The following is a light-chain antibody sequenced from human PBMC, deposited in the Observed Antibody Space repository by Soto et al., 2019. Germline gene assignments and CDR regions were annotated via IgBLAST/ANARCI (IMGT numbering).Light chain of an antibody. CDR1: QSISSW. V-gene: IGKV1-5*03. CDR2: KAS. J-gene: IGKJ3*01. Sequence: DIQMTQSPSTLSASVGDRVTITCRASQSISSWLAWYQQKPGKVPKLLIYKASSLESGVPSRFSGSGSGTEFTLTISSLQPDDFATYYCQQYNSYIFTFGPGTKVDIK. CDR3: QQYNSYIFT.